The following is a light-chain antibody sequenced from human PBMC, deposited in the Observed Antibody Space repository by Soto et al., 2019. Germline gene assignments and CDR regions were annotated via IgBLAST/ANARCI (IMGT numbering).Light chain of an antibody. CDR3: QQRSNVHSIT. J-gene: IGKJ5*01. Sequence: EIALKNAAATLSTFARDIATLSFRSSQSVSSYLAWYQQKPGQAPRLLIYDTSNRATGIQARFSGSGSGTDFTLTISSLEPEDFAVYYFQQRSNVHSITFGQGTLLDVK. CDR1: QSVSSY. V-gene: IGKV3-11*01. CDR2: DTS.